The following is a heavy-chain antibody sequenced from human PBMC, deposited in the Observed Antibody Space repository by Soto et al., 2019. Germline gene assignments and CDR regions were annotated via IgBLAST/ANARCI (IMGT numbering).Heavy chain of an antibody. CDR2: ISDSGNNT. D-gene: IGHD6-13*01. V-gene: IGHV3-23*01. J-gene: IGHJ4*02. CDR3: AKGGYSSSWSYFDY. CDR1: GFTFTSYA. Sequence: EVQLLESGGGLVQPGGSLRLSCAASGFTFTSYAMTWVRQAPGKGLQWVSTISDSGNNTYYADSVKGRFTISRDNSKNTLYLELNSLRAEDTAVYYCAKGGYSSSWSYFDYWGQGTLVTVSS.